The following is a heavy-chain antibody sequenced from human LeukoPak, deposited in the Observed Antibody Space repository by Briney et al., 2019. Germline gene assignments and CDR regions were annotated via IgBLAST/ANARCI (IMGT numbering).Heavy chain of an antibody. Sequence: GGSLRLSCAASGFAFSTYWMHWVRQAPGKGLVWVSHIKSDGISTSYADSVKGRFTISRDNSKNTLYLQMNSLRAEDTAVYYCARDKASYFDYWGQGTLVTVSS. J-gene: IGHJ4*02. CDR3: ARDKASYFDY. CDR2: IKSDGIST. V-gene: IGHV3-74*01. CDR1: GFAFSTYW.